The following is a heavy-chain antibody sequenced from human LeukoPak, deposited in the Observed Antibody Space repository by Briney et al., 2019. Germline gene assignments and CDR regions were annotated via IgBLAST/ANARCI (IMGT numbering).Heavy chain of an antibody. V-gene: IGHV4-59*01. Sequence: PSETLSLTCAVSGGSFSGYYWSWIRQPPGKGLEWIGYIHYSGSTHYNPSLKSRVTISVDTSKNQVSLKLRSVTAADTAVYYCARHQRGNSDAFDIWGQGTMVTVSS. CDR1: GGSFSGYY. CDR2: IHYSGST. J-gene: IGHJ3*02. CDR3: ARHQRGNSDAFDI. D-gene: IGHD4-23*01.